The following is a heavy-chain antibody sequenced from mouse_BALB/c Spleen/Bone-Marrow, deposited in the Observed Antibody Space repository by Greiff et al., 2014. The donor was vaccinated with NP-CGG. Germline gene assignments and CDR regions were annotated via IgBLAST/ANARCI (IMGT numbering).Heavy chain of an antibody. V-gene: IGHV1S126*01. J-gene: IGHJ4*01. Sequence: QVQLKQSGAELVRPGASVKGSCKASGYTFTSYWVNWGKQRPGQGLEWIGNIYPSDSYTNYNQNFKDKATLTVDKSSSTAYMQLSSPTSEDSAVYYCTRQYGNYYAVDYWGQGTSVTVSS. D-gene: IGHD2-10*02. CDR2: IYPSDSYT. CDR1: GYTFTSYW. CDR3: TRQYGNYYAVDY.